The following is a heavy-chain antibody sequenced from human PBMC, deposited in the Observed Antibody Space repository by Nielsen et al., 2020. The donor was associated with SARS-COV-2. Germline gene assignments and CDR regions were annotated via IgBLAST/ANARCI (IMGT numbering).Heavy chain of an antibody. CDR2: IYYSGST. V-gene: IGHV4-59*01. J-gene: IGHJ3*02. CDR3: ARVLWELLGGAFDI. Sequence: SETLSLTCTVSGGSISSYYWSWIRQPPGKGLEWIGYIYYSGSTNYNPSLKSRVTISVDTSKNQFSLKLSSVTAADTAVYYCARVLWELLGGAFDIWGQGTMVTVSS. CDR1: GGSISSYY. D-gene: IGHD1-26*01.